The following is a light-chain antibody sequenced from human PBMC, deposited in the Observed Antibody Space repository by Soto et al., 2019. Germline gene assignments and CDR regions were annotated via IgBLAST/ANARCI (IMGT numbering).Light chain of an antibody. V-gene: IGKV1-33*01. CDR1: QDISNY. Sequence: DIQMTQSPSSLSASVGDRVTITCQASQDISNYLNWYQQKPGKAPKLLIYDAANLETGVPSRFSGSGSVTDFTFSISGLQPEDIATYYCQQDDKLALTVGGGTKVEIK. J-gene: IGKJ4*02. CDR3: QQDDKLALT. CDR2: DAA.